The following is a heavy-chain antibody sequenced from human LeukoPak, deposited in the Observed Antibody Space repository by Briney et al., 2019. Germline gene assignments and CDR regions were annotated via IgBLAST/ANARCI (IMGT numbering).Heavy chain of an antibody. CDR3: GRVSRATGYYYVEF. J-gene: IGHJ4*02. Sequence: GGSLRLSCAASGFTFSSYWMSWVRQAPGKGLEWVANIKQDGSEKFYVDSVKGRFTISRDNAKNSLYLQMNSLRADDTAVYYCGRVSRATGYYYVEFWGQGTLVTVSS. CDR1: GFTFSSYW. CDR2: IKQDGSEK. V-gene: IGHV3-7*01. D-gene: IGHD3-9*01.